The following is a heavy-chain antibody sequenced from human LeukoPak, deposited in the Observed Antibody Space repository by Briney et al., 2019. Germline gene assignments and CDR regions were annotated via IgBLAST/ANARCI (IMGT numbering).Heavy chain of an antibody. V-gene: IGHV1-2*02. Sequence: ASVKVSCKASGYTFTGYYMHWVRQAPGQGLEWMGWINPNSGGTNYAQKFQGRVTMTRDTSISTANMELSRLRSDDTAVYYCARGGGKYSSSSRGAYWGQGTLVTVSS. CDR1: GYTFTGYY. CDR2: INPNSGGT. D-gene: IGHD6-6*01. CDR3: ARGGGKYSSSSRGAY. J-gene: IGHJ4*02.